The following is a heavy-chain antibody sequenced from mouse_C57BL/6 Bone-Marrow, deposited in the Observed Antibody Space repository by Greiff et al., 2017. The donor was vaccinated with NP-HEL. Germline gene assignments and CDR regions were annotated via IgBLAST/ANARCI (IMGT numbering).Heavy chain of an antibody. CDR2: ISDGGSYT. CDR1: GFTFSSYA. J-gene: IGHJ3*01. CDR3: ARDWYGNYEAWFAY. V-gene: IGHV5-4*01. Sequence: EVMLVESGGGLVKPGGSLKLSCAASGFTFSSYAMSWVRQTPEKRLEWVATISDGGSYTHYPDNVKGRFNITRDNAKNNLYLQMSHLKSEDTAMYYCARDWYGNYEAWFAYWGQGTLVTVSA. D-gene: IGHD2-10*02.